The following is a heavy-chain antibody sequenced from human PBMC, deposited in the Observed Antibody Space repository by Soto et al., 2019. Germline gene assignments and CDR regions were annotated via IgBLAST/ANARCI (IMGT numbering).Heavy chain of an antibody. CDR2: ISYDGSNK. CDR1: GFTFSSYA. CDR3: ARDGAPYSGSYYGGY. J-gene: IGHJ4*02. Sequence: GGSLRLSCAASGFTFSSYAMHWVRQAPGKGLEWVAVISYDGSNKYYADSVKGRFTISRDNSKNTLYLQMNSLRAEDTAVYYCARDGAPYSGSYYGGYWGQGTLVTVSS. D-gene: IGHD1-26*01. V-gene: IGHV3-30-3*01.